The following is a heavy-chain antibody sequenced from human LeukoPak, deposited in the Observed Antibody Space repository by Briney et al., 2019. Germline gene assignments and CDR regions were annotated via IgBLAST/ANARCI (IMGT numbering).Heavy chain of an antibody. Sequence: GGSLRLSCAASGFTFTSYWMIWVRQAPGKGLEWVANIKQDESEKYYVDSVKGRFTISRDNAKSSLYLQMNSLRAEDTAVYYCARANYYDSSGYPYYYYYMDVWGKGTTVTVSS. D-gene: IGHD3-22*01. V-gene: IGHV3-7*01. CDR2: IKQDESEK. CDR3: ARANYYDSSGYPYYYYYMDV. J-gene: IGHJ6*03. CDR1: GFTFTSYW.